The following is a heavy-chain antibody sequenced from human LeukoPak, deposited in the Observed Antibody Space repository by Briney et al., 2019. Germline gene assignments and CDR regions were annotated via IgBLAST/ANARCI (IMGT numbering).Heavy chain of an antibody. CDR3: ARVTRHDAFDI. CDR2: IYYSGST. J-gene: IGHJ3*02. CDR1: GGSISSGDYY. Sequence: PSETLSLTCTVSGGSISSGDYYWSWIRQPPGKGLEWIGYIYYSGSTYYNPSLKSRVTISVDTSKNQFSLKLSSVTAADTAVCYCARVTRHDAFDIWGQGTMVTVSS. V-gene: IGHV4-30-4*01.